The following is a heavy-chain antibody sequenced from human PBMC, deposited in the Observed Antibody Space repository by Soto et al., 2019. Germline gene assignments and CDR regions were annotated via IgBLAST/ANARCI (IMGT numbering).Heavy chain of an antibody. CDR1: GFSFSGFA. Sequence: EVQLLESGGGLVQPGGSLRLSCVASGFSFSGFAMSWVRQAPGKGLVWVSSITGTGVSIYYADSVRGRFTISRDNSKNTLYLQMSSMLAEDTARYYRAKGSSPYSSSYDLDIWGRRALITVSS. CDR2: ITGTGVSI. CDR3: AKGSSPYSSSYDLDI. J-gene: IGHJ4*02. D-gene: IGHD6-6*01. V-gene: IGHV3-23*01.